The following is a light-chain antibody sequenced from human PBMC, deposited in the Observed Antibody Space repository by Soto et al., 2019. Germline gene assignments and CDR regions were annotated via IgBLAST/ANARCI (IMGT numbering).Light chain of an antibody. CDR3: QQSYSTPRT. V-gene: IGKV1-39*01. Sequence: DIQMTQSPSALSASFGDRVTITCLASQSISTYLEWFQQKPGKAPKLLIYGASTLQSGVPSRFSGSGSGTDFTLTISSLQPEDFATYYCQQSYSTPRTFGQGTKVDIK. CDR1: QSISTY. J-gene: IGKJ1*01. CDR2: GAS.